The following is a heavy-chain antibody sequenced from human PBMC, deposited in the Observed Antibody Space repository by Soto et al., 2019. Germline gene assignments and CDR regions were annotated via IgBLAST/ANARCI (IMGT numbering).Heavy chain of an antibody. CDR3: VKGGWLDY. CDR1: GFTFDDYA. J-gene: IGHJ4*02. Sequence: LSCAASGFTFDDYAMHWVRQAPGKGLEWVSGISWNSGSIGYADSVKGRFTTSRDNSKNTLFLQMNSLRAEDTAVYYCVKGGWLDYWGQGALVTVSS. D-gene: IGHD2-15*01. CDR2: ISWNSGSI. V-gene: IGHV3-9*01.